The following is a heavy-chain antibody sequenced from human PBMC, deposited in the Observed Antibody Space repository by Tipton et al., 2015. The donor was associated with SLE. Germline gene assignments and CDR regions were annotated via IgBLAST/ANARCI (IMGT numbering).Heavy chain of an antibody. D-gene: IGHD6-19*01. J-gene: IGHJ4*02. V-gene: IGHV4-31*03. Sequence: TLSLTCTVSSGSVSSGAYYWSWIRQHPGKGLEWIGYVFSSGTTYYNPSLQGRLSMSLDTSKNQLSLQLSSVTSADTAVYYCASELLRDYFSAWGPDYWGQGTLVTVSA. CDR2: VFSSGTT. CDR3: ASELLRDYFSAWGPDY. CDR1: SGSVSSGAYY.